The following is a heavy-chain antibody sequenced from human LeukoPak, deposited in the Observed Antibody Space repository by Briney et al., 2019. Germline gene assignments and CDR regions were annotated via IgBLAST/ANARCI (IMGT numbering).Heavy chain of an antibody. CDR1: GFTFSSYA. CDR2: ISGSGGST. CDR3: ARDQGHIDY. V-gene: IGHV3-23*01. D-gene: IGHD2-21*01. Sequence: GGSLRLSCAASGFTFSSYAMSWVRQAPGKGLEWVSAISGSGGSTYYADSVKGRFTISRDNAKNSLYLQMNSLRAEDTAVYYCARDQGHIDYWGQGTLVTVSS. J-gene: IGHJ4*02.